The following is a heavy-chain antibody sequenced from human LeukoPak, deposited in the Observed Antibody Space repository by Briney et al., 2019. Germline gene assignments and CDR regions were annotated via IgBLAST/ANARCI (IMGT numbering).Heavy chain of an antibody. Sequence: EGSLRLSCAASGFTFSSYEMNWVRQAPGKGLGWVSYISSGGSNIYYADSVKGRFTISRDNAKNSLYLQMNSLRAEDTAVYYCETGDILTGYHYDAFAIWGQGTMVTVYS. CDR1: GFTFSSYE. D-gene: IGHD3-9*01. V-gene: IGHV3-48*03. J-gene: IGHJ3*02. CDR2: ISSGGSNI. CDR3: ETGDILTGYHYDAFAI.